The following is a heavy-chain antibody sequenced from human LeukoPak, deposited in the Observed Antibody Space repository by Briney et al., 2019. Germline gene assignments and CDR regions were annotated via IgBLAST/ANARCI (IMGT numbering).Heavy chain of an antibody. CDR2: ISGRGGST. CDR3: AKSKISGWYYFDY. V-gene: IGHV3-23*01. Sequence: GGSLRLSCAASGFTFSSYAMSWVRQAPGKGLEWVSAISGRGGSTYYADSVKGRFTISRDNSKNTLYLQMNSLRAEDTAVYYCAKSKISGWYYFDYWGQGTLVTVSS. D-gene: IGHD6-19*01. J-gene: IGHJ4*02. CDR1: GFTFSSYA.